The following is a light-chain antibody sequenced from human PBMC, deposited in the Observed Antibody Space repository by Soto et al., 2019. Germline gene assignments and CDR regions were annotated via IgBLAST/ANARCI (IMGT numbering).Light chain of an antibody. J-gene: IGLJ3*02. CDR2: LEGSGSY. CDR3: ETWDSNAWV. Sequence: QSVLTQSSSASASLGSSVKLTCTLSSGHSSYIIAWHQQQPGNAPRYLMKLEGSGSYNKGSGVPDRFSGSSSGADRYLTISNLQSEDEADYYCETWDSNAWVFGGGTKHTVL. CDR1: SGHSSYI. V-gene: IGLV4-60*03.